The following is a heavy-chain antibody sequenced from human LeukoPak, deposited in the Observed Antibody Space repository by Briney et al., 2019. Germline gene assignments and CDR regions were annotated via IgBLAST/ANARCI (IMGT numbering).Heavy chain of an antibody. D-gene: IGHD1-26*01. CDR2: IYDSGST. Sequence: PSETLSLTCTVSGDSIRSSYYYWGWIRQPPGKGLEWIGSIYDSGSTYYNPSLKSRVTISVDTSKNQFSLKLSSVTAADTAVYYCARRRGSGSYSGKYFQHWGQGTLVTVSS. J-gene: IGHJ1*01. CDR1: GDSIRSSYYY. V-gene: IGHV4-39*01. CDR3: ARRRGSGSYSGKYFQH.